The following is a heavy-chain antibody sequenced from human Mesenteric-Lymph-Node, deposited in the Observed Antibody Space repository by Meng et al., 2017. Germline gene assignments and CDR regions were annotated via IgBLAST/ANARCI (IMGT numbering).Heavy chain of an antibody. CDR1: GYTVTGYY. D-gene: IGHD6-13*01. CDR2: INPNSGGT. J-gene: IGHJ4*02. CDR3: AREEGPSSSWYVDY. V-gene: IGHV1-2*06. Sequence: QVQLVQSGAEVKKPGASVKVSCKASGYTVTGYYMHWVRQAPGQGLEWMGRINPNSGGTNYAQKFQGRVTMTRDTSISTAYMELSRLRSDDTAVYFCAREEGPSSSWYVDYWGQGTLVTVSS.